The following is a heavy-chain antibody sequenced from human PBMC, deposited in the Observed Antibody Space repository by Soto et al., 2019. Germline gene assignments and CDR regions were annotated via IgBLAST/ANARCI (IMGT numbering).Heavy chain of an antibody. CDR3: AARGYYYGMDV. J-gene: IGHJ6*02. CDR1: GGTFSSYT. Sequence: QVQLVQSGAEVKKPGSSVKVSCKASGGTFSSYTISWVRQADGQGLEWMGRIIPILGIANYAQKFQGRVTITADKSMSTAYMELSSLRSEDTAVYYCAARGYYYGMDVWGQGTTVTVSS. CDR2: IIPILGIA. V-gene: IGHV1-69*02.